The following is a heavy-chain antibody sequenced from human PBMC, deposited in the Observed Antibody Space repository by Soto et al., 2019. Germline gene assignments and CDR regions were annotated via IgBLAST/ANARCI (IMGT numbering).Heavy chain of an antibody. CDR3: ARDYGGNSALDY. D-gene: IGHD4-17*01. Sequence: LSLTCTVSGGSISSGGYYWRWIRQHPGKGLEWIGYIYYSGSTYYNPSLKSRVTISVDTSKNQFSLKLSSVTAADTAVYYCARDYGGNSALDYWGQGTLVTVSS. CDR1: GGSISSGGYY. CDR2: IYYSGST. V-gene: IGHV4-31*03. J-gene: IGHJ4*02.